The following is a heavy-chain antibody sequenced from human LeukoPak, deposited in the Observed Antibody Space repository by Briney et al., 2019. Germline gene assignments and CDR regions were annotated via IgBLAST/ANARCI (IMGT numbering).Heavy chain of an antibody. Sequence: GGSLRLSCAASGFTFSDYYMSWIRQAPGKGLEWVSYISSSGSTIYYADSVKGRFTISRDNAKNSLYLQMNSLRAEDTAVYYCARDRGFSPRDAFDIWGQGTMVTVSS. CDR1: GFTFSDYY. CDR3: ARDRGFSPRDAFDI. CDR2: ISSSGSTI. J-gene: IGHJ3*02. V-gene: IGHV3-11*04. D-gene: IGHD3-3*01.